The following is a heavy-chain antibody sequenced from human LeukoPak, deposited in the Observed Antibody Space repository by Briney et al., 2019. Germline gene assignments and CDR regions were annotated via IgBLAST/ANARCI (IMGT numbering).Heavy chain of an antibody. J-gene: IGHJ4*02. CDR3: ARVGGIYGSSDY. Sequence: ASVKASCKASGYTFTGYYMHWVRQAPGQGLEWMGWINPNSGGTNYAQKFQGRVTITRDTSISTAYMELSRLRSDDTAVYYCARVGGIYGSSDYWGQGPLVTVSS. CDR1: GYTFTGYY. V-gene: IGHV1-2*02. CDR2: INPNSGGT. D-gene: IGHD3-16*01.